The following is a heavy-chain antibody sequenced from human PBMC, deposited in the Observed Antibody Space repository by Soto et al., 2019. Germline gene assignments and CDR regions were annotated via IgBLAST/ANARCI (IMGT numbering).Heavy chain of an antibody. J-gene: IGHJ5*02. V-gene: IGHV4-59*01. CDR2: IYYSGST. Sequence: SETLSLTCTVSGGSISSYYWSWIRQPPGRGLEWIGYIYYSGSTNYNPSLKSRVTISVDTSKNQFSLKLSSVTAADTAVYYCARARLSRSWWFDPWGQGTLVTVSS. D-gene: IGHD3-10*01. CDR3: ARARLSRSWWFDP. CDR1: GGSISSYY.